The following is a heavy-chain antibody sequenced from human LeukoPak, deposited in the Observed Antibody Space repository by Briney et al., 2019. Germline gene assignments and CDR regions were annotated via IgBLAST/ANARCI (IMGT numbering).Heavy chain of an antibody. CDR3: ARSGSSLFDP. J-gene: IGHJ5*02. V-gene: IGHV3-23*01. CDR2: ISGSGGST. CDR1: GFTFSSYA. D-gene: IGHD3-10*01. Sequence: GGSLRLSCAASGFTFSSYAMSWVRQAPGKGLEWVSGISGSGGSTYYADSVKGRFTISRDNSKNTLYLQMNSLRAEDTAVYYCARSGSSLFDPWGQGTLVTVSS.